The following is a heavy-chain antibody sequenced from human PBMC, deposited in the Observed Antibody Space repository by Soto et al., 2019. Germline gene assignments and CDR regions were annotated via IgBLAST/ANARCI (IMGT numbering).Heavy chain of an antibody. V-gene: IGHV1-18*04. CDR3: AREAYYYDSSGYVDY. D-gene: IGHD3-22*01. J-gene: IGHJ4*02. CDR2: ISAYNGNT. Sequence: ASVKVSCKASGYTFTGYGISWVRQAPGQGLEWMGWISAYNGNTNYAQKLQGRVTMTTDTSTSTAYMELRSLRSDDTAVYYCAREAYYYDSSGYVDYWGQGTLVTVSS. CDR1: GYTFTGYG.